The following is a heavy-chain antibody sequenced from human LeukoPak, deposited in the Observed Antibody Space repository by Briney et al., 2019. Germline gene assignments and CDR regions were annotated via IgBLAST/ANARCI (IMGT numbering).Heavy chain of an antibody. CDR1: GYTFTGYY. CDR3: ARGPSRGYRSSWYWNY. CDR2: INPNSGGT. V-gene: IGHV1-2*04. J-gene: IGHJ4*02. Sequence: ASVKVSCKASGYTFTGYYMHWVRQAPGQGLEWMGWINPNSGGTNYAQKFQGWVTMTRDTSISTAYMELSRLRSDDTAVYYCARGPSRGYRSSWYWNYWGQGTLVTVSS. D-gene: IGHD6-13*01.